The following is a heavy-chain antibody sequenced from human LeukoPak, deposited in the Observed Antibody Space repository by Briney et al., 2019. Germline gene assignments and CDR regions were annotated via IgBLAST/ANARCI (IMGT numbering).Heavy chain of an antibody. V-gene: IGHV3-21*01. CDR2: ISSSSSYI. CDR3: ARGLYSGYRLPPAFDY. CDR1: GFTFSSYS. Sequence: GGSLGPSCAASGFTFSSYSMNWVRQAPGKGLEWVSSISSSSSYIYYADSVKGRFTISRDNAKNSLYLQMNSLRAEDTAVYYCARGLYSGYRLPPAFDYWGQGTLVTVSS. D-gene: IGHD5-12*01. J-gene: IGHJ4*02.